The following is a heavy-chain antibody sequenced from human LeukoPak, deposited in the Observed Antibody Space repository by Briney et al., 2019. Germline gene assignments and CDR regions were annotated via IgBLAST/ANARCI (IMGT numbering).Heavy chain of an antibody. CDR2: IYYSGST. J-gene: IGHJ4*02. D-gene: IGHD6-6*01. CDR1: GGSTSSYY. Sequence: SETLSLTCTVSGGSTSSYYWSWIRQPPGKGLEWIGYIYYSGSTNYNPSLKSRVTISVDTSKNQFSLKLSSVTAADTAVYYCARGRSIAARTAFDYWGQGTLVTVSS. CDR3: ARGRSIAARTAFDY. V-gene: IGHV4-59*01.